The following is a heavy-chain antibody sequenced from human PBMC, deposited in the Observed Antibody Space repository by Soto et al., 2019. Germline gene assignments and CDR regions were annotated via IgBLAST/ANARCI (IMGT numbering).Heavy chain of an antibody. D-gene: IGHD3-22*01. CDR3: ARGLYYYDSSGYSPDY. CDR2: IYHSGTT. CDR1: GFSISTGYY. V-gene: IGHV4-38-2*01. Sequence: PWETLSLTGAVSGFSISTGYYWGWIRQPPGKGLEWIATIYHSGTTYSNPSLKSRVTISVDTSKNQFSLKLSSVTAADTAVYYCARGLYYYDSSGYSPDYWGLGTLVTVSS. J-gene: IGHJ4*02.